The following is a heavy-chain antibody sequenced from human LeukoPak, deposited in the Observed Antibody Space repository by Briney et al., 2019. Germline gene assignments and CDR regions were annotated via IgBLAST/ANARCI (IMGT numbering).Heavy chain of an antibody. V-gene: IGHV3-15*01. CDR3: TTDGVGVEGATYDN. D-gene: IGHD1-26*01. CDR2: IKAKAHGGTI. Sequence: NPGGSLRLSCAASGFTFINAWMAWVRQAPGKGLEGVGRIKAKAHGGTIEYAAPVKGRFTISRDDSKNTLYLQMNSLKTEDTAVYYCTTDGVGVEGATYDNWGQGTLVSVSS. J-gene: IGHJ4*02. CDR1: GFTFINAW.